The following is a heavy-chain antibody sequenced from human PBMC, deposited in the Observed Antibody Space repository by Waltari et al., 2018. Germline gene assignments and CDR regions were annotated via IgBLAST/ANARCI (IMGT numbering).Heavy chain of an antibody. Sequence: QLQLQESGPGLVKPSETLSLTCTVSGGSISSSSYYWGWIRQPPGKGLEWIGSIYYSGSTDDNPSLKSRVTISVDTSKNQFSLKLSSVTAADTAVYYCARYCYQYSSSWYLGCFDYWGQGTLVTVSS. V-gene: IGHV4-39*07. CDR3: ARYCYQYSSSWYLGCFDY. J-gene: IGHJ4*02. D-gene: IGHD6-13*01. CDR1: GGSISSSSYY. CDR2: IYYSGST.